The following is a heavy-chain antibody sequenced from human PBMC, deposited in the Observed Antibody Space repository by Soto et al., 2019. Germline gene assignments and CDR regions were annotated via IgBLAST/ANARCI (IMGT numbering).Heavy chain of an antibody. J-gene: IGHJ4*02. CDR1: GFTFSSYA. CDR2: ISGSGGST. Sequence: PGGSLRLSCAASGFTFSSYAMSWVRQAPGKGLEWVSAISGSGGSTYYADSVKGRFTISRDNSKNTLYLQMNSLRAEDTAVYYCAKVGEGYCSSTSCWSRYWGQGTLVTVSS. CDR3: AKVGEGYCSSTSCWSRY. V-gene: IGHV3-23*01. D-gene: IGHD2-2*01.